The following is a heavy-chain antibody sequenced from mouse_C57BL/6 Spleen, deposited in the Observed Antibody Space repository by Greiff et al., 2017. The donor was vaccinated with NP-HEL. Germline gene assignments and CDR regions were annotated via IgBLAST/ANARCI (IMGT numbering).Heavy chain of an antibody. D-gene: IGHD1-1*01. CDR3: TRLGSSYSYFDY. Sequence: VQLQQSGAELMKPGASVKLSCKATGYTFTGYWIEWVKQRPGHGLEWIGEILPGSGGTAYNQKFKGKATLTADKSSSTAYMELRSLTSEDSAVYYCTRLGSSYSYFDYWGQGTTLTVTS. V-gene: IGHV1-9*01. CDR2: ILPGSGGT. CDR1: GYTFTGYW. J-gene: IGHJ2*01.